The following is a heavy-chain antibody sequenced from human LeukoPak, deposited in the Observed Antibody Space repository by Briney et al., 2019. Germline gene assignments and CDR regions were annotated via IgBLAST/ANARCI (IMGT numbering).Heavy chain of an antibody. CDR2: INHSGST. CDR3: ARGTAAAGSFDY. J-gene: IGHJ4*02. CDR1: GGSFSGYY. V-gene: IGHV4-34*01. D-gene: IGHD6-25*01. Sequence: MPSETLSLTCAVYGGSFSGYYWSWIRQPPGKGLEWIGEINHSGSTNYNPSLKSRVTISVDTSKNQFSLKLSSVTAADTAVYYCARGTAAAGSFDYWGQGTLVTVSS.